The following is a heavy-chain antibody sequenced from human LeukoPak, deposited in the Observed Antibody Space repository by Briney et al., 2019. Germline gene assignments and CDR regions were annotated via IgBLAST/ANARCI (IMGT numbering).Heavy chain of an antibody. D-gene: IGHD6-13*01. CDR1: GFTFSNYA. Sequence: PGGSLRLSCAASGFTFSNYAMHWVRQAPGEGLEWVTVISFEGINKYYTTSVKGRFTIARDNSKNTLYLEMNSLRTEDTAVYYCAKGRMAAVDDSLDYFDSWGQGTLVTVSS. J-gene: IGHJ4*02. CDR2: ISFEGINK. CDR3: AKGRMAAVDDSLDYFDS. V-gene: IGHV3-30*04.